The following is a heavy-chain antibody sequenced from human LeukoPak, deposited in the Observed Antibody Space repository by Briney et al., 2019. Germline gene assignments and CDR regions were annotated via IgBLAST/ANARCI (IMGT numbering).Heavy chain of an antibody. Sequence: SETLSLTCTVSGGSISSYYWSWIRQPAGKGLEWIGRIYTSGSTNYNPSLKSRVTMSVDTSKNQFSLKLSSVTAADTAVYYCARDWFGELLSDRIYYYYYMDVWGKGTTVTISS. J-gene: IGHJ6*03. CDR2: IYTSGST. CDR3: ARDWFGELLSDRIYYYYYMDV. V-gene: IGHV4-4*07. CDR1: GGSISSYY. D-gene: IGHD3-10*01.